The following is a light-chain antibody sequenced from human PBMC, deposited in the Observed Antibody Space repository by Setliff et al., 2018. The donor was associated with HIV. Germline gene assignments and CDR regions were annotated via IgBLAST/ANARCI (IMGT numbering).Light chain of an antibody. CDR2: DVT. Sequence: QSVLTQPASVSGSPGQSITISCTGTSSAVGGYNHVSWYQQHPGQAPKLMIYDVTTRPSGVSSRFSGSKSGNAASLTISGLQAEDAADYYCNSYSTSSTPLYVFGTGTKV. J-gene: IGLJ1*01. CDR1: SSAVGGYNH. CDR3: NSYSTSSTPLYV. V-gene: IGLV2-14*03.